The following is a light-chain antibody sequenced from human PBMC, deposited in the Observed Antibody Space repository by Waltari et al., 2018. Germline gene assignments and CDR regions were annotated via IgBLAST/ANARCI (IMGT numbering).Light chain of an antibody. Sequence: QAALTQPRSVSGSPGQSVTLSCTGTSSDIGGYNYVSWYQQHPGTAPKLMIYEVSKRPSGVSDRFSGSKSGNTASLTISGLQAEDEADYYCCSYAGTYTYIFGSGTRLTVL. CDR3: CSYAGTYTYI. CDR2: EVS. V-gene: IGLV2-11*01. J-gene: IGLJ1*01. CDR1: SSDIGGYNY.